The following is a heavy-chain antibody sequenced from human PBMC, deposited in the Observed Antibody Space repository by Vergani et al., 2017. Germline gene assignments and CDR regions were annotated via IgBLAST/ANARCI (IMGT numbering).Heavy chain of an antibody. CDR2: IYPGDSDT. J-gene: IGHJ6*02. CDR3: ARHRGWGLVVVAATPWDYYYGMDV. V-gene: IGHV5-51*01. Sequence: EVQLVQSGAEVKKPGESLKISCKGSGYSFTSYWIGWVRQLPGKGLEWMGIIYPGDSDTRYSPSFQGQVTISADKSISTAYLQWSSLKASDTAMYYCARHRGWGLVVVAATPWDYYYGMDVWGQ. CDR1: GYSFTSYW. D-gene: IGHD2-15*01.